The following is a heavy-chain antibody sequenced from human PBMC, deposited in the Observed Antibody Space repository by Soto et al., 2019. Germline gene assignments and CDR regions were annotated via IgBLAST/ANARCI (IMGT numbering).Heavy chain of an antibody. D-gene: IGHD3-22*01. CDR1: GFYFEDFA. V-gene: IGHV3-43D*04. CDR3: AKALYYYDSSPLDH. CDR2: INSDGTDS. J-gene: IGHJ4*02. Sequence: GGSLRLSCAAAGFYFEDFAMHWVRQAPGKGLEWVSLINSDGTDSYYVDSVRGRFTISRDNGKNSLYLQMDRLRPEDTAFYFCAKALYYYDSSPLDHWGQGTLVTVSS.